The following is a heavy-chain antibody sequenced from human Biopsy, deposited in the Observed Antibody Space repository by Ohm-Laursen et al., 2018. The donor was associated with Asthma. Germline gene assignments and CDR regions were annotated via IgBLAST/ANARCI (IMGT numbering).Heavy chain of an antibody. CDR3: ARKAGSCISRTCYSLDF. D-gene: IGHD2-2*01. Sequence: GASVKASCKSLGGTFNTYVIGWVRQAPGQGLEWMGGINSVFGTTTYPQEFQDRVTITADDSTSTVYMELSSLRSEDTAVYYCARKAGSCISRTCYSLDFWGQGTLVTVSS. J-gene: IGHJ4*02. CDR1: GGTFNTYV. CDR2: INSVFGTT. V-gene: IGHV1-69*13.